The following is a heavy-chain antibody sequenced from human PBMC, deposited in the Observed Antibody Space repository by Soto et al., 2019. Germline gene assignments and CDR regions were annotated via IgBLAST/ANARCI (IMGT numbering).Heavy chain of an antibody. V-gene: IGHV3-30-3*01. CDR1: GFTFSSYA. CDR2: ISYDGSNK. Sequence: QVQLVESGGGVVQPGRSLRLSCAASGFTFSSYAMHWVRQAPGKGLEWVAVISYDGSNKYYADSVKGRFTISRDNSKNTLYLQMNSLRAEDTAVYYCARDRTPWYYYGMDVWGQGTTVTVSS. CDR3: ARDRTPWYYYGMDV. J-gene: IGHJ6*02.